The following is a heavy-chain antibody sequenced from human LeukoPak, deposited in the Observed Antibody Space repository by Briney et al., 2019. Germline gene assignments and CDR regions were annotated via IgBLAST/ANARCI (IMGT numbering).Heavy chain of an antibody. D-gene: IGHD6-19*01. CDR3: AKPSSGYGSFDS. CDR2: ISSSSTNT. J-gene: IGHJ4*02. CDR1: GFTFRSYA. V-gene: IGHV3-23*01. Sequence: GGSLRLSCPASGFTFRSYAMSWVRQAPGKRLEWVSAISSSSTNTYYADSVKGRFTISRDNSKNTLYLQMNSLKAEHTAVYYCAKPSSGYGSFDSWGQGTLVTVSS.